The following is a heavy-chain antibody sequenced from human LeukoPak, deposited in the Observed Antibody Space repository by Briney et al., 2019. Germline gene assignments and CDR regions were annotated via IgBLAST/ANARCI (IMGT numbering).Heavy chain of an antibody. J-gene: IGHJ4*02. CDR2: IIPIFGTA. CDR3: ARRATMVRGVLDY. D-gene: IGHD3-10*01. Sequence: ASVKVSCKASGGTFSSYAISWVRQAPGQGLEWMGGIIPIFGTANYAQKFQGRVTITADKSTSTAYMELSSLRAEDTAVYYCARRATMVRGVLDYWGQGTLVTVSS. V-gene: IGHV1-69*06. CDR1: GGTFSSYA.